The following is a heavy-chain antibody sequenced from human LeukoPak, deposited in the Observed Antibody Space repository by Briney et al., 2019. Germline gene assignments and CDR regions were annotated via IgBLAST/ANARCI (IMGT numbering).Heavy chain of an antibody. Sequence: GESLKLSCQGSGYSFINYWIGWVRQMPGKGLEWMGIIYPRDSDIRYSPSFQGQVTISADRSINTAYLQWSSLTASDTAMYYCASRPFETTVVPWDFYWGQGTQVTVSS. J-gene: IGHJ4*02. CDR3: ASRPFETTVVPWDFY. V-gene: IGHV5-51*01. CDR1: GYSFINYW. D-gene: IGHD4-23*01. CDR2: IYPRDSDI.